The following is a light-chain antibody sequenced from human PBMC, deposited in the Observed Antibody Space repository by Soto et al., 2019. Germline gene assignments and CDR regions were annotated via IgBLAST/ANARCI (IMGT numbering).Light chain of an antibody. CDR2: GAS. CDR3: QQYGRSPPYT. Sequence: EIVLTQSPGTLSLSPGERVTLSCRASQSVSSSYLAWYQQKPGQAPRPLIYGASSRVTGIADRFSGSGSGTDFTLTISRLEPEDVAVYDGQQYGRSPPYTFGQGTKLEI. J-gene: IGKJ2*01. V-gene: IGKV3-20*01. CDR1: QSVSSSY.